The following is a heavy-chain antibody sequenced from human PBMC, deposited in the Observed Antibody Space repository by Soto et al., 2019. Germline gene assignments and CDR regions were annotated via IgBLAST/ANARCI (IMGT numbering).Heavy chain of an antibody. CDR3: ARVHCSAGTCLDGLDF. V-gene: IGHV6-1*01. CDR2: IYYRSKWFH. D-gene: IGHD2-15*01. CDR1: GDSVSSNGAC. J-gene: IGHJ6*02. Sequence: SQTLSLPCVISGDSVSSNGACWNWIRQSPSRGLQWLGRIYYRSKWFHDYAASVESRMAINPDTSRNQFSLQLNYVTLEDTAVYYCARVHCSAGTCLDGLDFWGQGTTVTVSS.